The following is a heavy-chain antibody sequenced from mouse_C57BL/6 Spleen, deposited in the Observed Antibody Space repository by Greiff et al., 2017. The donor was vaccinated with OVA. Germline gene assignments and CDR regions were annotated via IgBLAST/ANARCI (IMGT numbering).Heavy chain of an antibody. CDR3: ARGVYY. CDR1: GYAFSSSW. J-gene: IGHJ2*01. V-gene: IGHV1-82*01. Sequence: VKLQESGPELVKPGASVKISCKASGYAFSSSWMNWVKQRPGKGLEWIGRIYPGDGDTNYNGKFKGKATLTADKSSSTAYMQLSSLTSEDSAVYFCARGVYYWGQGTTLTVSS. CDR2: IYPGDGDT.